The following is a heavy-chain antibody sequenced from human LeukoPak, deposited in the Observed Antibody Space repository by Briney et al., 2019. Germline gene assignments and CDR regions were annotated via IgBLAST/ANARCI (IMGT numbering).Heavy chain of an antibody. CDR1: GYTFTSYA. V-gene: IGHV1-3*01. CDR2: INAGNGNT. CDR3: ARDRRVSGYDYYFDY. Sequence: GASVKVSCKASGYTFTSYAMHWVRQAPGQRLEWMGWINAGNGNTKYSQKFQGRVTITRDTSASTAYMELSSLRSEDTAVYYCARDRRVSGYDYYFDYWGQGTLVTVSS. J-gene: IGHJ4*02. D-gene: IGHD5-12*01.